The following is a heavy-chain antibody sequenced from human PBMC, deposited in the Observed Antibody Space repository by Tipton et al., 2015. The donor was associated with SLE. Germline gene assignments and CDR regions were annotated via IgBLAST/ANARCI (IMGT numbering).Heavy chain of an antibody. CDR3: AKVSGLNGDLYFDL. CDR1: GFTFSSYA. V-gene: IGHV3-23*01. J-gene: IGHJ2*01. Sequence: SLRLSCAASGFTFSSYAMSWVRQAPGKGLEWVSAISGSGGSTYYADSVKGRFTISRDNSKNTLYLQMNSLRAEDTAVYYCAKVSGLNGDLYFDLCGRGSLVTVSA. CDR2: ISGSGGST. D-gene: IGHD4-17*01.